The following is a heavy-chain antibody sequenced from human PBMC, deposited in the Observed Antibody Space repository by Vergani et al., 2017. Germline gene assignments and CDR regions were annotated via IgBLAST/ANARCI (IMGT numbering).Heavy chain of an antibody. CDR1: GFTFSGSA. V-gene: IGHV3-73*01. D-gene: IGHD3-10*01. J-gene: IGHJ4*02. CDR2: IRSKANSYAT. CDR3: TGFGEAYDY. Sequence: EVQLVESGGGLVQPGGSLKLSCAASGFTFSGSAMHWVRQASGKGLGWVGRIRSKANSYATAYAASVKGRFTISRDDSKNTAYLQMNSLKTEDTAVYYCTGFGEAYDYWGQGTLVTVSS.